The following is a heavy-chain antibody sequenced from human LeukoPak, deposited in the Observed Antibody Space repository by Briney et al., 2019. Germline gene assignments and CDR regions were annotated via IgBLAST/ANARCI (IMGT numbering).Heavy chain of an antibody. J-gene: IGHJ5*02. CDR2: ISSSGSYI. CDR3: ARGEEKATITALAS. V-gene: IGHV3-21*01. D-gene: IGHD5-24*01. CDR1: GFTFSNYD. Sequence: PGGSLRLSCAASGFTFSNYDMRWVRQPPGKGLEWVSAISSSGSYIYYADSIKGRFTISRDNAENSLYLQMNRLRAVDTAVYFCARGEEKATITALASWGQGTLVTVSS.